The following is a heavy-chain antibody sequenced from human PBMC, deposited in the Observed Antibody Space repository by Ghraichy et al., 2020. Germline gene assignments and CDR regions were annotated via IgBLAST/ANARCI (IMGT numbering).Heavy chain of an antibody. V-gene: IGHV3-23*01. CDR2: ISGSGDGT. CDR3: AKGYSDGYSYFDY. D-gene: IGHD5-24*01. CDR1: GFTFSSYA. Sequence: GGSLRLSCAASGFTFSSYAMSWVRQAPGKGLEWVSAISGSGDGTYYADSVQGRFTISRDNSKNTLYLQMNSLRAEDTAVYYCAKGYSDGYSYFDYWGQGTLVTVSS. J-gene: IGHJ4*02.